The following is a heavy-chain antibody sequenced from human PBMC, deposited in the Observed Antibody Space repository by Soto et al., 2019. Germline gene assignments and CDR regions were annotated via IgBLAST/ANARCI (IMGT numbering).Heavy chain of an antibody. D-gene: IGHD6-19*01. CDR3: ARVASSSGWSEWFDP. V-gene: IGHV3-33*01. CDR2: IWFDGSNK. Sequence: GGSLRLSCAASGFTFSSYGMHWVRQAPGKGLEWVAVIWFDGSNKYYADSVKGRFTISRDNSKNTLYLQMNSLRAEDTAVYYCARVASSSGWSEWFDPWGQGTLVTVSS. CDR1: GFTFSSYG. J-gene: IGHJ5*02.